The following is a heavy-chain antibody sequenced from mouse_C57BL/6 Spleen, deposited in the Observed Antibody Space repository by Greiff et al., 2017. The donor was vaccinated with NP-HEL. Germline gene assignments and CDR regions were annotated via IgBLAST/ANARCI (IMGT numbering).Heavy chain of an antibody. J-gene: IGHJ2*01. CDR3: TRERDDGYYYFDY. D-gene: IGHD2-3*01. V-gene: IGHV5-9-1*02. CDR2: ISSGGDYI. CDR1: GFTFSSYA. Sequence: EVKLMESGEGLVKPGGSLKLSCAASGFTFSSYAMSWVRQTPEKRLEWVAYISSGGDYIYYADTVKGRFTISRDNARNTLYLQMSSLKSEDTAMYYCTRERDDGYYYFDYWGQGTTLTVSS.